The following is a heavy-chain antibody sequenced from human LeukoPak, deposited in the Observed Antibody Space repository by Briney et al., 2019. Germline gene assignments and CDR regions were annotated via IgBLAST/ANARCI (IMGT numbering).Heavy chain of an antibody. D-gene: IGHD3-22*01. J-gene: IGHJ1*01. Sequence: PSETLSLTCTVSDYSTSSGYYWGWIRQPPGKGLERIGSGSTYYNPSLKSRVTISVDTSKNQFSLKLSSVTAADTAVYFCASPRGDDSGGYYTWYFHHWGQGILVTVSS. CDR2: SGST. V-gene: IGHV4-38-2*02. CDR3: ASPRGDDSGGYYTWYFHH. CDR1: DYSTSSGYY.